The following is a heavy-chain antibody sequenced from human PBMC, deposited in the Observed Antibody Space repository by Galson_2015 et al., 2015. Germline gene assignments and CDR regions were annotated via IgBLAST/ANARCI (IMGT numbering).Heavy chain of an antibody. CDR3: ARDRRGFPTPNKEGAWFDP. Sequence: SETLSLTCAVSGGSISSSNWWSWVRQPPGKGLEWIGEIYHSGSTNYNPSLKSRVTISVDKSKNQFSLKLSSVTAVDTAVYYCARDRRGFPTPNKEGAWFDPWGQGTLVTVSS. CDR1: GGSISSSNW. V-gene: IGHV4-4*02. J-gene: IGHJ5*02. CDR2: IYHSGST. D-gene: IGHD1/OR15-1a*01.